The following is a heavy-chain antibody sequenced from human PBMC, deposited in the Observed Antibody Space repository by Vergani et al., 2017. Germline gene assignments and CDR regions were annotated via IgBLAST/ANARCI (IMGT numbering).Heavy chain of an antibody. J-gene: IGHJ4*02. CDR2: ISSSSGYT. V-gene: IGHV3-21*02. CDR1: GFTFSTYT. D-gene: IGHD6-13*01. CDR3: AREIRAAAVGDPFDY. Sequence: EVQLVESGGDLVQPGRSLRLSCTASGFTFSTYTMHWVRQAPGNGLEWVSSISSSSGYTYYADSMKGRFTISRDNAKDSLYLQMDSLRAEDAAVYYCAREIRAAAVGDPFDYWGQGTLVTVSS.